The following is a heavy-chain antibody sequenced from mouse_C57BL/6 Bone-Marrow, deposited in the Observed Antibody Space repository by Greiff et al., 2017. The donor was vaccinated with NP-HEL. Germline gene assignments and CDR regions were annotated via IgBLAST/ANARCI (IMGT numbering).Heavy chain of an antibody. D-gene: IGHD1-1*01. V-gene: IGHV1-69*01. CDR1: GYTFTSYW. Sequence: QVQLQQSGAELVMPGASVKLSCKASGYTFTSYWMHWVKQRPGQGLEWIGEIDPSDSYTNYNQKFKGKSTLTVDKSSSTAYMQLSSLTSEDSAVYYCAREGYGSHFDYWGQGTTLTVSS. CDR2: IDPSDSYT. J-gene: IGHJ2*01. CDR3: AREGYGSHFDY.